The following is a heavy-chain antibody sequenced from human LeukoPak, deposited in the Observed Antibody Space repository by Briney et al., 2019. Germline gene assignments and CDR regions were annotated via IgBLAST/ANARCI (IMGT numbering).Heavy chain of an antibody. J-gene: IGHJ4*02. D-gene: IGHD5-24*01. CDR3: ASPRGRDGYNYGFFDY. CDR2: INPNSGGT. Sequence: ASVKVSRKASGYTFTGYYMHWVRQAPGQGLEWMGRINPNSGGTNYAQKFQGRVTMTRDTSISTAYMELSRLRSDDTAVYYCASPRGRDGYNYGFFDYWGQGTLVTVSS. V-gene: IGHV1-2*06. CDR1: GYTFTGYY.